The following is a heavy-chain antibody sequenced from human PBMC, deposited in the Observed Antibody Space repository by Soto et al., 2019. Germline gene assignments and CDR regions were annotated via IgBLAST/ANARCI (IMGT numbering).Heavy chain of an antibody. CDR3: AKDIEGVDTATTSKHYYYYGMDV. CDR1: GFTFDDYT. V-gene: IGHV3-43*01. D-gene: IGHD5-18*01. J-gene: IGHJ6*02. CDR2: FSWDGGST. Sequence: GGSLRLSCAASGFTFDDYTMPWVRQGPGKGLEWVSLFSWDGGSTYYADSVKGRFTISRDNSKNSLYLQMNSLRTEDTASYYCAKDIEGVDTATTSKHYYYYGMDVWGQGTTVTVSS.